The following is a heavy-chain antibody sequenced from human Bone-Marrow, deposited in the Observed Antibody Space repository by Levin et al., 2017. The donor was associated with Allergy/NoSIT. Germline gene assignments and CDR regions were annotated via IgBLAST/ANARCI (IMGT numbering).Heavy chain of an antibody. J-gene: IGHJ4*02. CDR3: AGGDSGAHDY. CDR1: GGSISSYY. Sequence: SETLSLTCTVSGGSISSYYWSWIRHLPGKGLEWIGYLYYSGSTNYNPALQSRVTISGDTSKNQFSLKLTSLTAADTAVYFCAGGDSGAHDYWGQGTLVTVSS. CDR2: LYYSGST. V-gene: IGHV4-59*01. D-gene: IGHD2-15*01.